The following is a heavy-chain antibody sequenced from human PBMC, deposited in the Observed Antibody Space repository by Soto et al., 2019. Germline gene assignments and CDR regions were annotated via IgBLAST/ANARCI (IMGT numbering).Heavy chain of an antibody. Sequence: GESLKISCDASACSFTSYFIGWVGQMPAKGVKLMVTIYPGDSDTTHSSSFQGQVTISAEKSISTAYLQWSRLKASENTMYYCASPLGGASHYGMDVWGQGSTVTVSS. D-gene: IGHD1-26*01. CDR1: ACSFTSYF. CDR2: IYPGDSDT. V-gene: IGHV5-51*01. J-gene: IGHJ6*02. CDR3: ASPLGGASHYGMDV.